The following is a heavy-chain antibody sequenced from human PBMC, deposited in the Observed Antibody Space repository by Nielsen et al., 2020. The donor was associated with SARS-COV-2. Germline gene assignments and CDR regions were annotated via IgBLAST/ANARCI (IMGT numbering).Heavy chain of an antibody. V-gene: IGHV3-30-3*01. D-gene: IGHD1-26*01. CDR1: GFRFSSFA. J-gene: IGHJ3*02. Sequence: GESLKISCAASGFRFSSFAMHWVRQAPGKGLEWVAVISFDGSDEYSADSVKGRFTISRDNAKNTLYLQMTSLRTEDTAVYYCAREDSWELLRTYDALDIWGQGTMVSVSS. CDR2: ISFDGSDE. CDR3: AREDSWELLRTYDALDI.